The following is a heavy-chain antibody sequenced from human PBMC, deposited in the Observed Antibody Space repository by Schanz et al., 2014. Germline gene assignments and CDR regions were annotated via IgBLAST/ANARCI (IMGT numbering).Heavy chain of an antibody. CDR2: VNPSVRGT. V-gene: IGHV1-46*01. CDR3: ARGYGDSPTDF. CDR1: GYTLSAYS. Sequence: QVQLVQSGAEVKKPGASMKVSCKASGYTLSAYSLHWVRQAPGQGLEWMGIVNPSVRGTHFAREFQGRVTVTSDTSTSTVYMELSSLRSEDTAVYYCARGYGDSPTDFWGQGTLVTVSS. D-gene: IGHD4-17*01. J-gene: IGHJ4*02.